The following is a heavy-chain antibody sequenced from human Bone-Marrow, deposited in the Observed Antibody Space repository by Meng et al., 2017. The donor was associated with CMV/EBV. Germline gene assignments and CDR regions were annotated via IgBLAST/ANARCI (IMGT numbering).Heavy chain of an antibody. CDR2: IYYSGST. V-gene: IGHV4-38-2*02. J-gene: IGHJ4*02. Sequence: SETLSLTCTVSGYSISSGYYWGWIRQPPGKGLEWIGSIYYSGSTYYNPSFKGRVTISVDTSNNQFSLKLSSVTAADTAVYYCARGDWYYFDYWGQGTLVTVSS. CDR1: GYSISSGYY. D-gene: IGHD3-9*01. CDR3: ARGDWYYFDY.